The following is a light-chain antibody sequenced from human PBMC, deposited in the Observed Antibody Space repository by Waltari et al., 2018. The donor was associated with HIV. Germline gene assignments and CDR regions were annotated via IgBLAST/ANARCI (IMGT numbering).Light chain of an antibody. Sequence: SSDLTQDPAVSVALGQTVRIKCQGDSLRTYSAAWYRQKPGQAPILVIFNGNIRPSGSPDRFSGSASGNTASLTITGALAEDEADYYCGSRDSTGSSYVFGPETEVTV. CDR2: NGN. V-gene: IGLV3-19*01. CDR3: GSRDSTGSSYV. CDR1: SLRTYS. J-gene: IGLJ1*01.